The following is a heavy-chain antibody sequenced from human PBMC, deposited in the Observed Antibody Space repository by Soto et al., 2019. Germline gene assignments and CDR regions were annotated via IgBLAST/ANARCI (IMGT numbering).Heavy chain of an antibody. CDR1: GGSISSYY. D-gene: IGHD3-10*01. CDR2: IYYSGST. CDR3: ARRYGLSAFDI. Sequence: QVQLQESGPGLVKPSETLSLTCTVSGGSISSYYWSWIRQPPGKGLEWIGDIYYSGSTNYYPSLKSRVTISVDTSKNQFSLKLSSVTAADTAVYFCARRYGLSAFDIWGQGTMVTVSS. J-gene: IGHJ3*02. V-gene: IGHV4-59*08.